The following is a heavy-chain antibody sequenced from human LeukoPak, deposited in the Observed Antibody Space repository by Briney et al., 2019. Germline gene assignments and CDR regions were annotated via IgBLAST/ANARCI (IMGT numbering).Heavy chain of an antibody. CDR2: INTDGDNI. D-gene: IGHD3-10*01. J-gene: IGHJ4*02. V-gene: IGHV3-74*03. Sequence: GGSLRLSCVASGFSFSNYWMHWVRQPPGKGLMWVSRINTDGDNIQYADSVKGRFIISRDNAKNTLYLQLNSLRAEDTAVYYCAKDTMVRGAMLGVVDYWGQGTLVTVSS. CDR1: GFSFSNYW. CDR3: AKDTMVRGAMLGVVDY.